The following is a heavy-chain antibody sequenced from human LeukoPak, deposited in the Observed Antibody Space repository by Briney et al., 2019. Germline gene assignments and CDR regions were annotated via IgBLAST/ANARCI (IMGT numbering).Heavy chain of an antibody. J-gene: IGHJ4*02. Sequence: PGGSLRLSCAASGFTSSSYEMNWVRQAPGKGLEWVSYISSSGSTIHYADSVKGRFTISRDNAKNSLYLQMNSLRAEDTAVYYCAKFIAAPFYFDYWGQGTLVTVSS. CDR1: GFTSSSYE. CDR3: AKFIAAPFYFDY. V-gene: IGHV3-48*03. D-gene: IGHD6-13*01. CDR2: ISSSGSTI.